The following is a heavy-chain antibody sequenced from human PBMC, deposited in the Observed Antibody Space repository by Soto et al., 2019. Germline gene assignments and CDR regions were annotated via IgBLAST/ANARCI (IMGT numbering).Heavy chain of an antibody. J-gene: IGHJ5*02. Sequence: SETLSLTCTVSGGSISSYYWSWIRQPPGKGLEWIGYIYYSGSTNYNPSLKSRVTISVDTSKNQFSLKLSSVTAADTAVYYCARHIAAAGTEWFGPWGQGTLVTESS. V-gene: IGHV4-59*08. CDR3: ARHIAAAGTEWFGP. CDR1: GGSISSYY. CDR2: IYYSGST. D-gene: IGHD6-13*01.